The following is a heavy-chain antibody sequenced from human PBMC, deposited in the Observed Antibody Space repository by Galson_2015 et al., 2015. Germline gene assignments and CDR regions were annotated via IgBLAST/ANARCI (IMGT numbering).Heavy chain of an antibody. D-gene: IGHD1-26*01. Sequence: SVKVSCKVSGYTLTELSMHWVRQAPGKGLEWMGGFDSEDSETIYAQKFQGRVTMTEDTSTDTVYMELSSLRSEDTAVYYCASLAGGYLVGEFLIDYWGQGTLVTVSS. CDR2: FDSEDSET. V-gene: IGHV1-24*01. CDR3: ASLAGGYLVGEFLIDY. CDR1: GYTLTELS. J-gene: IGHJ4*02.